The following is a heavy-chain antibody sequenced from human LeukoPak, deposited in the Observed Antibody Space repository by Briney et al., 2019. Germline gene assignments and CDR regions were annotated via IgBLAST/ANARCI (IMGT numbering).Heavy chain of an antibody. CDR2: IYYSGST. Sequence: SETLSLTCTVSGGSISSYYWSWIRQPPGKGLEWIGYIYYSGSTNYNPSLKSRVTISVDTSKNQFSLKLSSVTAADTAVYYCARHDGPYSSSWYAGIDYWGQGTLVTVSS. CDR1: GGSISSYY. J-gene: IGHJ4*02. V-gene: IGHV4-59*08. CDR3: ARHDGPYSSSWYAGIDY. D-gene: IGHD6-13*01.